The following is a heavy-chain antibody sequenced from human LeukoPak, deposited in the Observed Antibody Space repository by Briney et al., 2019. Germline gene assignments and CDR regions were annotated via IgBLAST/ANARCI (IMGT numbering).Heavy chain of an antibody. D-gene: IGHD5-18*01. V-gene: IGHV3-23*01. CDR1: GFTFSSYA. CDR2: ISGSGGST. J-gene: IGHJ4*02. Sequence: GGSLRLSCAASGFTFSSYAMSWVRQAPGKGLEWVSAISGSGGSTYYADSVKGRFTISRDNSKNTLYLQMNSLRAEDTAVYYCARVGYSYGYEDYWGQGTLVTVSS. CDR3: ARVGYSYGYEDY.